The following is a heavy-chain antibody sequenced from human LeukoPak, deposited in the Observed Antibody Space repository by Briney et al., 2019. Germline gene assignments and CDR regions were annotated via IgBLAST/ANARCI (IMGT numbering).Heavy chain of an antibody. V-gene: IGHV4-59*08. J-gene: IGHJ4*02. CDR3: ARNVGWYSHDS. Sequence: SETLSLTCSVSGDSLSSHYWSWIRQPPGKGLEWIGYIYGSGSTHYDPSLRSRVTISEDTSKNQFSLKLTSVTAADTAVYYCARNVGWYSHDSWGQGTLVTVSS. CDR1: GDSLSSHY. CDR2: IYGSGST. D-gene: IGHD6-19*01.